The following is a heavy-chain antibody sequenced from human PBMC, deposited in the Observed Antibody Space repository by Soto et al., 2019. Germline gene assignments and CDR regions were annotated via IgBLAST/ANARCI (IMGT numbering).Heavy chain of an antibody. CDR1: GGTFSSYT. CDR3: ASRTSGGYSSSWYNY. D-gene: IGHD6-13*01. J-gene: IGHJ4*02. Sequence: SVKVSCKASGGTFSSYTISWVRQAPGQGLEWMGRIIPILGIANYAQKFQGRVTITADKSTSTAYMELSSLRSEDTAVYYCASRTSGGYSSSWYNYWGQGTLVTVS. CDR2: IIPILGIA. V-gene: IGHV1-69*02.